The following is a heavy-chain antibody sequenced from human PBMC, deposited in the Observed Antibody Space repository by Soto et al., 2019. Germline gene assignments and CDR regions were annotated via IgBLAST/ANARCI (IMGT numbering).Heavy chain of an antibody. CDR1: GYTFTIYY. CDR2: INPSGGST. CDR3: ARGAITIFGVVIIPVRNYGMDV. Sequence: ASVKVSCKASGYTFTIYYMHWVRQAPGQGLEWMGIINPSGGSTSYAQKFQGRVTMTRDTSTSTVYMGLSSLRSEDTAVYYCARGAITIFGVVIIPVRNYGMDVWGQGTTVT. J-gene: IGHJ6*02. D-gene: IGHD3-3*01. V-gene: IGHV1-46*01.